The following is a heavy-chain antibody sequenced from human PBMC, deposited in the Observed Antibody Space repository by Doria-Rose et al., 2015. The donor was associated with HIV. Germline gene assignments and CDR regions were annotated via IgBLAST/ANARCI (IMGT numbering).Heavy chain of an antibody. V-gene: IGHV4-59*01. CDR2: IFYTGST. Sequence: QVQLQESGPGLVKPSETLSLTCSVSGGSISHYYWSWIRQEPGKGLEYIGDIFYTGSTNYRLSLKSRVSISIDTSKNKFSLRLSSVTAADTAVYYCARVLSGTYDYWGQGTLVTVSS. D-gene: IGHD1-26*01. J-gene: IGHJ4*02. CDR1: GGSISHYY. CDR3: ARVLSGTYDY.